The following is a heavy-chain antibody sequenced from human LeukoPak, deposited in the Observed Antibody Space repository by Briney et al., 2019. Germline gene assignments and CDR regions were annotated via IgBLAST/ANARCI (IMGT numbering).Heavy chain of an antibody. CDR1: GYTFTSYD. CDR2: MNPTRGNT. Sequence: PSVNVSCKASGYTFTSYDINWVRQATGPGREWMRWMNPTRGNTAYAQKFQGRVTMTKHTSIPTAYMALSSLRSEAAAVYDCDTKGDASGTYSSFDYWGQGTLVTVSS. V-gene: IGHV1-8*01. CDR3: DTKGDASGTYSSFDY. J-gene: IGHJ4*02. D-gene: IGHD3-10*01.